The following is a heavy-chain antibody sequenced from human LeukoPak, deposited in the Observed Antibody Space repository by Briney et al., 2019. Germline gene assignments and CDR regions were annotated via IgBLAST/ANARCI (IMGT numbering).Heavy chain of an antibody. V-gene: IGHV4-4*02. CDR2: IYHSGST. D-gene: IGHD3-10*01. Sequence: SETLSLTCAVSGGSISSSNWWSWVRQPPGKGLEWIGEIYHSGSTNYNPSLKSRVTISVDKSKNQFSLKLSSATAADTAVYYCARLSGSSSDWYYYYYYMDVWGKGTTVTVSS. CDR3: ARLSGSSSDWYYYYYYMDV. J-gene: IGHJ6*03. CDR1: GGSISSSNW.